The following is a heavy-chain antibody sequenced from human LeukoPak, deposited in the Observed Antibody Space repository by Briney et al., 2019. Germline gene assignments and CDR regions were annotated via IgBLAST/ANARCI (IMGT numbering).Heavy chain of an antibody. V-gene: IGHV3-11*01. CDR1: GFTFSDYY. Sequence: GGSLRLSCAASGFTFSDYYMSWIRQAPGKGLEWVSYISSSGRTIYYADSVKGRFTISRDNAKNSLYLQMNSLRAEDTAVYYCARDAPEYIQLEHWFDPWGQGTLVTVSS. D-gene: IGHD5-18*01. J-gene: IGHJ5*02. CDR3: ARDAPEYIQLEHWFDP. CDR2: ISSSGRTI.